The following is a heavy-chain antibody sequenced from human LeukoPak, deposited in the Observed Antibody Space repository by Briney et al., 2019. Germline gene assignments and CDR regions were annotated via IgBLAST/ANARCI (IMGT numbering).Heavy chain of an antibody. D-gene: IGHD3-22*01. CDR3: ARERGGDYYDSSGYYGPYFQH. Sequence: GGSLRLSCTASGFTFGSYAMHWVRQAPGRGLEWVAVISYDGSNKYYADSVKGRFTISRDNSKNTLYLQMNSLRAEDTAVYYCARERGGDYYDSSGYYGPYFQHWGQGTLVTVSS. J-gene: IGHJ1*01. CDR1: GFTFGSYA. V-gene: IGHV3-30-3*01. CDR2: ISYDGSNK.